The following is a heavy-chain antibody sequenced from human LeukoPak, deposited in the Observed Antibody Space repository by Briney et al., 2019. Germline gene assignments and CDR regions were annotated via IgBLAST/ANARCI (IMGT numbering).Heavy chain of an antibody. Sequence: GGSLRLSCAASGFTFSSYAMHWVRQAPGKGLEWVAVISYDGSNKYYADSVKGRFTISRDNSKNTLYLQMNSLRAEDTAVYYCARDVSGWVLYYFDYWGQGTLVAVSS. CDR1: GFTFSSYA. CDR2: ISYDGSNK. J-gene: IGHJ4*02. V-gene: IGHV3-30-3*01. D-gene: IGHD6-19*01. CDR3: ARDVSGWVLYYFDY.